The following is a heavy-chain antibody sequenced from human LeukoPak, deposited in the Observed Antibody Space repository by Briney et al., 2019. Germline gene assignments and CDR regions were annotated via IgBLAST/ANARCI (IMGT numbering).Heavy chain of an antibody. CDR2: TYYGSKWYY. CDR1: GDSVSSNSAA. D-gene: IGHD6-13*01. V-gene: IGHV6-1*01. J-gene: IGHJ4*02. Sequence: SQTLSLSCAISGDSVSSNSAAWSWIRQSPSRGLEWLRRTYYGSKWYYDYAVFVKSRITINADTSKNQLSLQLTSVTPEDTAVYYCARGSHTSTWFWGQGTLVTVSS. CDR3: ARGSHTSTWF.